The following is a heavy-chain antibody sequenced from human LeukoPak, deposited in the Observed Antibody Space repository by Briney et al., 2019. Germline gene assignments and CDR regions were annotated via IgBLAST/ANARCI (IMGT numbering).Heavy chain of an antibody. CDR3: ARDSSYYYDSSGYYFDY. Sequence: ASVKVSCKASGGTFSSYAISWVRQAPGQGLEWMGWINPNSGGTNYAQKFQGRVTMTRDTSISTAYMELSRLRSDDTAVYYCARDSSYYYDSSGYYFDYWGQGTLVTVSS. D-gene: IGHD3-22*01. CDR1: GGTFSSYA. J-gene: IGHJ4*02. CDR2: INPNSGGT. V-gene: IGHV1-2*02.